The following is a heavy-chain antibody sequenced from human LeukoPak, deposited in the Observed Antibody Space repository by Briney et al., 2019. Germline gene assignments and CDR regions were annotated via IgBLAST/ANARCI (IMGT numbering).Heavy chain of an antibody. V-gene: IGHV1-2*02. J-gene: IGHJ5*02. CDR1: GYTFTGYY. CDR3: ARELPYHYGDSYNWFDP. D-gene: IGHD4-17*01. CDR2: INPNSGGT. Sequence: ASVKVSCKASGYTFTGYYMHCVRQAPGQGLEWMGWINPNSGGTNYAQKFQGRVTMTRDTSISTAYMELSRLRSDDTAVYYCARELPYHYGDSYNWFDPWGQGILVTVSS.